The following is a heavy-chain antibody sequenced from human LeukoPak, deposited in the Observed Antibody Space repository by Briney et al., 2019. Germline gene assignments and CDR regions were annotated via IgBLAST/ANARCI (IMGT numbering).Heavy chain of an antibody. CDR2: VYSGGFT. Sequence: GGSLRLSCAASEFTVSNNYMSWVRQAPGKGLEWVSVVYSGGFTFYADSVKGRFTISRDNSKNTLYLQMNSLRAADTAVYYCARDKGTSYLSSFDYWGQGTLVTVSS. D-gene: IGHD6-6*01. V-gene: IGHV3-66*02. J-gene: IGHJ4*02. CDR1: EFTVSNNY. CDR3: ARDKGTSYLSSFDY.